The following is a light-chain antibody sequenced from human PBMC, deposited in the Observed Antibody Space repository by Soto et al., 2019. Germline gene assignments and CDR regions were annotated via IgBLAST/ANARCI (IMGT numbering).Light chain of an antibody. Sequence: EIVLTQSPATLYLSPGERATLSCRASQSVSSYLAWYQQKPGQAPRLLLYDASNRATGIPARFSGSGSGTDFTLTISSLEPEDFAMYYCQQRSNWPPVTFGGGTKVEIK. V-gene: IGKV3-11*01. CDR3: QQRSNWPPVT. J-gene: IGKJ4*01. CDR2: DAS. CDR1: QSVSSY.